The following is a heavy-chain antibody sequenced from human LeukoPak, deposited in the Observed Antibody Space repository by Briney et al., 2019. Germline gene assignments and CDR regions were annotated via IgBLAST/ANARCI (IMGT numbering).Heavy chain of an antibody. V-gene: IGHV3-30-3*01. Sequence: QPGGSLRLSCAASGFTFSSYAMHWVRQAPGKGLEWVAVISYDGSNKYYADSVKGRFTISRDNSKNTLYLQMNSQRAEDTAVYYCAKDAVGVAAPDYWGQGTLVTVSS. J-gene: IGHJ4*02. CDR3: AKDAVGVAAPDY. CDR1: GFTFSSYA. CDR2: ISYDGSNK. D-gene: IGHD2-15*01.